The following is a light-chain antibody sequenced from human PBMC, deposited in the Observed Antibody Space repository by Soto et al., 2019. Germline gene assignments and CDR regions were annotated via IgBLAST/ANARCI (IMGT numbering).Light chain of an antibody. CDR1: RSNIGAGYD. J-gene: IGLJ1*01. CDR2: GDI. V-gene: IGLV1-40*01. CDR3: QSYERSLSGYV. Sequence: QSVLTQPPSVSGAPGQRVTISCPGSRSNIGAGYDVHWYQQLPGTAPKLLIYGDINRSSGVPDRFSGSKSGTSASLDIIGLQDEDEADYYCQSYERSLSGYVFGTGTKVTVL.